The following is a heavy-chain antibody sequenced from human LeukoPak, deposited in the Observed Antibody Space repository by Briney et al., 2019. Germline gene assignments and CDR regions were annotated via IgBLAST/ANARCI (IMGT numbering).Heavy chain of an antibody. J-gene: IGHJ4*02. CDR1: GFTFRSCD. D-gene: IGHD4-23*01. Sequence: LPGGSLRLSCAASGFTFRSCDMHWVRQAPGKGLEGVAFISYDGRKKYYADSVKGRFTISRDNSKNTVSPQMSSLRAEDRAVYFCARDPFSTVVASPIDYWGQGTLVTVSS. CDR2: ISYDGRKK. V-gene: IGHV3-30*04. CDR3: ARDPFSTVVASPIDY.